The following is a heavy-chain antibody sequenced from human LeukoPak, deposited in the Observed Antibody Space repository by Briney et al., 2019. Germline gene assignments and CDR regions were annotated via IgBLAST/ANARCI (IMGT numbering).Heavy chain of an antibody. CDR3: ARRVTTYYYMDV. CDR1: SGSLRGDY. Sequence: SETLSLTCAVYSGSLRGDYGSWIRQSPGKGLEWIGEINHSGSTNYNPSLKSRVTISVDTSKNQFSLKLSSVTAADTAVYYCARRVTTYYYMDVWGKGTTVSVSS. CDR2: INHSGST. D-gene: IGHD5-18*01. J-gene: IGHJ6*03. V-gene: IGHV4-34*01.